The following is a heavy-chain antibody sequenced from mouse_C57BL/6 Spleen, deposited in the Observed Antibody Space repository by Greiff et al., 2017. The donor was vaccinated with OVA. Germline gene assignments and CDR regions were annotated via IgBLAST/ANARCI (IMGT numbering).Heavy chain of an antibody. CDR1: GYTFTSYW. CDR3: ALDDGYSDWYFDV. V-gene: IGHV1-64*01. D-gene: IGHD2-3*01. CDR2: IHPNSGST. J-gene: IGHJ1*03. Sequence: VKLQQPGAELVKPGASVKLSCKASGYTFTSYWMHWVKQRPGQGLEWIGMIHPNSGSTNYNEKFKSKATLTVDKSSSTTYMQLSSLTSEDSAVYYCALDDGYSDWYFDVWGTGTTVTVSS.